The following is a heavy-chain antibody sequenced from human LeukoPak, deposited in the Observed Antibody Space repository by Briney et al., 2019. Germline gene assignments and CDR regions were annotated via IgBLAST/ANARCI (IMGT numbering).Heavy chain of an antibody. D-gene: IGHD4/OR15-4a*01. Sequence: GGSLRLSCAASGFTFSSYAMSWVRQAPGKGLEWVALIWYHGNGVDYADSVKGRFTISRDNSKNTLYLQMNSVRAEDTAVYFCARDFWNGANKYFDYWGQGTLVTVSS. CDR1: GFTFSSYA. V-gene: IGHV3-33*08. CDR2: IWYHGNGV. J-gene: IGHJ4*02. CDR3: ARDFWNGANKYFDY.